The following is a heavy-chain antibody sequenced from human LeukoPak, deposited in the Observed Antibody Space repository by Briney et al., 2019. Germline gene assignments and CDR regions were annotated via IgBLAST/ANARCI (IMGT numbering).Heavy chain of an antibody. J-gene: IGHJ5*02. CDR3: AKGGHYSFFDR. D-gene: IGHD3-10*01. V-gene: IGHV3-23*01. CDR2: VSGKGDDT. Sequence: GGSLRLSCVVSGLTFRSYAMSWVRQAPGRGLEWVSTVSGKGDDTFYADSVKGRYTLSRDNSKNTLNLQINSLRVEDTAVYYCAKGGHYSFFDRWGQEILVTVSS. CDR1: GLTFRSYA.